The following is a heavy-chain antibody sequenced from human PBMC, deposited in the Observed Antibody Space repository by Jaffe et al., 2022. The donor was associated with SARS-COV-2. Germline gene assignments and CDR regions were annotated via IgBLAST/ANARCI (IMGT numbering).Heavy chain of an antibody. J-gene: IGHJ6*02. Sequence: QVQLQQWGAGLLKPSETLSLTCAVYGGSFSGYYWSWIRQPPGKGLEWIGEINHSGSTNYNPSLKSRVTISVDTSKNQFSLKLSSVTAADTAVYYCASRYCGGDCYFPPAQFRRRYGMDVWGQGTTVTVSS. D-gene: IGHD2-21*02. CDR2: INHSGST. V-gene: IGHV4-34*01. CDR3: ASRYCGGDCYFPPAQFRRRYGMDV. CDR1: GGSFSGYY.